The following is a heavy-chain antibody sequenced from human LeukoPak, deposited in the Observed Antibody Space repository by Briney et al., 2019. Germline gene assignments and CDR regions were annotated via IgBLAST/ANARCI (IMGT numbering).Heavy chain of an antibody. CDR3: AGNYYGSGSYYSEDRY. CDR1: GGSISSYY. J-gene: IGHJ4*02. D-gene: IGHD3-10*01. CDR2: IYTSGST. Sequence: SETLSLTCTVSGGSISSYYWSWIRQPAGKGLEWIGRIYTSGSTNYNPSLKSRVTISVDTSKNQFSLKLSSVTAADTAVYYCAGNYYGSGSYYSEDRYWGQGTLVTVSS. V-gene: IGHV4-4*07.